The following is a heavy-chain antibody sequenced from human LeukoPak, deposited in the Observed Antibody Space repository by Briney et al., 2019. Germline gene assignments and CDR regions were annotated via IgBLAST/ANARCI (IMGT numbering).Heavy chain of an antibody. Sequence: ASVKVSCKASGYTFTGYYMHWVRQAPGQGLEWMGRINPNSGGTNYAQKFQGRVTMTRDASTSTVYMELSSLRSEDTAVYYCARGSRPLFSSWETFLDYWGQGTLVTVSS. CDR2: INPNSGGT. V-gene: IGHV1-2*06. J-gene: IGHJ4*02. D-gene: IGHD6-13*01. CDR1: GYTFTGYY. CDR3: ARGSRPLFSSWETFLDY.